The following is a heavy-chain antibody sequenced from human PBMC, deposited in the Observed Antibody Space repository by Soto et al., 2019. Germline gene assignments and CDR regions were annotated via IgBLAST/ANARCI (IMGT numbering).Heavy chain of an antibody. CDR1: GGSVSSYY. CDR3: AREGSYKNYYYYGMDV. V-gene: IGHV4-59*02. J-gene: IGHJ6*02. D-gene: IGHD2-15*01. CDR2: IYYSGST. Sequence: QVQLQESGPGLVKPSETLSLTCTVSGGSVSSYYWSWIRQPPGKGLEWIGYIYYSGSTNYNPSLKSRVTISVDTSKNQFSLKVSSVTAADTAVYYCAREGSYKNYYYYGMDVWCQGTTVTVSS.